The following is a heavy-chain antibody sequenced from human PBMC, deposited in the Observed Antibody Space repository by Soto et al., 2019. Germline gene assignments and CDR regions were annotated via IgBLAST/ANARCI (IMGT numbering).Heavy chain of an antibody. J-gene: IGHJ4*02. CDR2: ISDSGHST. Sequence: GGSLRLSCAASGFTFYNFAMSWVRQAPGKGLEWVSGISDSGHSTYYADSARGRFTISKDTSRNTVDLHMNSLGAEDTAMYFCVSWVSQHFDYWGQGILVTVSS. CDR3: VSWVSQHFDY. D-gene: IGHD2-8*01. CDR1: GFTFYNFA. V-gene: IGHV3-23*01.